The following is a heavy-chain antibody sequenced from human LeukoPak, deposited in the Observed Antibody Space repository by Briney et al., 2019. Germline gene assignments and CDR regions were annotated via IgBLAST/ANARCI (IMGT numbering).Heavy chain of an antibody. D-gene: IGHD1-20*01. V-gene: IGHV4-59*01. CDR2: IYYSGGT. J-gene: IGHJ6*03. CDR1: GDSISSYY. Sequence: SETLSLTCTVSGDSISSYYWSWIRQPPGKGLEYIGYIYYSGGTNYNPSLKSRVTISVDTSKNQFSLKLSSVTAADTAVYYCARDGRHWYNWNDAYDYYYYYMDVWGKGTTVTVSS. CDR3: ARDGRHWYNWNDAYDYYYYYMDV.